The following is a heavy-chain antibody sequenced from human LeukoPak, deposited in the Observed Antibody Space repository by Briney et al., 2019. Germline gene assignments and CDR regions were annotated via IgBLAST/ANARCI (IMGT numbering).Heavy chain of an antibody. CDR1: GGSFSGYY. J-gene: IGHJ2*01. V-gene: IGHV4-34*01. CDR3: ARVPKYFDL. Sequence: SVTLSLTCAVYGGSFSGYYWSWIRQPPGKGLEWIGQINHSRSTHYNPSLKSRVTISVDTSKNQFSLKLSSVTAADTAVYYCARVPKYFDLWGRGTLVTVSS. CDR2: INHSRST.